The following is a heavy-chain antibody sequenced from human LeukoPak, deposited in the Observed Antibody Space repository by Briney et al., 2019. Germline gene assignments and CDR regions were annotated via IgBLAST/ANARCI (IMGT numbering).Heavy chain of an antibody. J-gene: IGHJ5*02. CDR3: ARPLMYYYGSETYFWFDP. CDR2: IKEDGSEK. V-gene: IGHV3-7*01. Sequence: GGSLRLSCAASGFTFSGYWMIWVRQAPGKGLEWVANIKEDGSEKYYVDSVKGRFNISRDNAKNSMSLQMNSLRAEDTAVYYCARPLMYYYGSETYFWFDPWGQGTLVTVSS. CDR1: GFTFSGYW. D-gene: IGHD3-10*01.